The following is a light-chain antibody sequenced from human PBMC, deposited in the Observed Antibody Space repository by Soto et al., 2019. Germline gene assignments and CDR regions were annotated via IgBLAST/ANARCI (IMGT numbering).Light chain of an antibody. CDR2: DAS. Sequence: DIQMTQSPSTLSASVGDRVTITCRASQSIGTWLAWYQRKPGKAPKLLIYDASTLESGVPSRFSGSGSGTEFTLTISSLQPDDFAIYYCQQYNSYSLTFGQGTKVETK. CDR3: QQYNSYSLT. J-gene: IGKJ1*01. V-gene: IGKV1-5*01. CDR1: QSIGTW.